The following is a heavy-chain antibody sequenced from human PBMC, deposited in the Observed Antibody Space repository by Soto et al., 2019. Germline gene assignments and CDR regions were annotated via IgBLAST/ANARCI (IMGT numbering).Heavy chain of an antibody. CDR2: IWYDGSNK. J-gene: IGHJ3*02. D-gene: IGHD1-1*01. Sequence: GGSLRLSCAASGFTFSNHAMHWVRQAPGKGLEWVAVIWYDGSNKYYADSVKGRSTISRDKSKNTLYLQMNSLGAEDTAVYYCARSRDGYNYDAFDIWGQGTMVAVSS. V-gene: IGHV3-33*01. CDR1: GFTFSNHA. CDR3: ARSRDGYNYDAFDI.